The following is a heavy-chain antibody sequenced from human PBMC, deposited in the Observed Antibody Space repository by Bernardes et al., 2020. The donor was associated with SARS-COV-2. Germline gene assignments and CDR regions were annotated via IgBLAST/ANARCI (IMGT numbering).Heavy chain of an antibody. CDR1: GDSIKSGNYY. CDR2: MYFTGST. J-gene: IGHJ6*02. D-gene: IGHD6-19*01. Sequence: SETLSLTCTVSGDSIKSGNYYWSWIRQPAGQGLEWIGRMYFTGSTNFNPSLKSRLTMSVDTSRNQFSLNLTSVTAADMAVYYCARTQQWQGMDVWGQGTTVTVSS. V-gene: IGHV4-61*02. CDR3: ARTQQWQGMDV.